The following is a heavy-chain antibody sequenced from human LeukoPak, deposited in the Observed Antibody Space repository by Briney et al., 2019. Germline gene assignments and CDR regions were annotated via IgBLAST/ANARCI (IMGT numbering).Heavy chain of an antibody. D-gene: IGHD6-19*01. J-gene: IGHJ5*02. CDR3: ARVGSWGIAVAEFDP. CDR1: GYTFTGYY. CDR2: INPNSGGT. V-gene: IGHV1-2*02. Sequence: ASVKVSCKASGYTFTGYYMHWVRQAPGQGLEWMGWINPNSGGTNYAQKFQGRVTMTRDTSISTAYMELSRLRSDDTAVYYCARVGSWGIAVAEFDPWGQGTLVTVSS.